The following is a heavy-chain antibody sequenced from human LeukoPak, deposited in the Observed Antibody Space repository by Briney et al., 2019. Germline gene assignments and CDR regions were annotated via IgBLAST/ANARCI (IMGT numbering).Heavy chain of an antibody. D-gene: IGHD3-3*01. CDR3: ARGSNFWSGYYGRDYFDY. CDR1: GGSFSGYF. CDR2: INHSGSA. V-gene: IGHV4-34*01. J-gene: IGHJ4*02. Sequence: SETLSLTCAVYGGSFSGYFWTWIRQPPGKRLEWIGEINHSGSANNNPSLRSRVTVSVDTSKNQFSLRLTSVTAADTAVYYCARGSNFWSGYYGRDYFDYWGQGTLVTVSS.